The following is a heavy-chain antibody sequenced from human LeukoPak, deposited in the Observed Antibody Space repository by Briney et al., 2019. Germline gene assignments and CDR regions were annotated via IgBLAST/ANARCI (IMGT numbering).Heavy chain of an antibody. CDR3: ARDAFLSGSLSPIDY. D-gene: IGHD5-12*01. V-gene: IGHV1-46*01. Sequence: ASVKVSCKASGYIFTNYYMHWVRQAPGQGLEWMGIINTSGGSTSSAQKFQGRVTMTRDTSTSTVYMELSSLRPEDTALYYCARDAFLSGSLSPIDYWGQGTLVTVSS. J-gene: IGHJ4*02. CDR2: INTSGGST. CDR1: GYIFTNYY.